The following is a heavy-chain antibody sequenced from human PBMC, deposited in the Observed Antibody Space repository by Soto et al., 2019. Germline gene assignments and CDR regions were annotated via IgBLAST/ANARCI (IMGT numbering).Heavy chain of an antibody. Sequence: GGSLRLSCAASGFTFSSYAMHWVRQAPGKGLEWVSSISSSSSYIYYADSVKGRFTISRDNAKNSLYLQMNSLRAEDTAVYYCARDINPKVPYYFDYWGQGTLVTVSS. CDR2: ISSSSSYI. CDR3: ARDINPKVPYYFDY. CDR1: GFTFSSYA. D-gene: IGHD3-10*01. J-gene: IGHJ4*02. V-gene: IGHV3-21*01.